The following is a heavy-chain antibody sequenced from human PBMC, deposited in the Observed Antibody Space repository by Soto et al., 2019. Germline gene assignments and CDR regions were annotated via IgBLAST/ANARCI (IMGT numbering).Heavy chain of an antibody. CDR2: VYYSGST. CDR1: GGSISSGGYY. V-gene: IGHV4-31*03. D-gene: IGHD2-15*01. Sequence: SETLFLTCTVSGGSISSGGYYWSWIRQHPGKGLEWIGYVYYSGSTYYNPSLKSRVTISVDTSKNQFSLKLSSVTAADTAVYYCARGSVVAPPGASDIWGQGPMVTLSS. CDR3: ARGSVVAPPGASDI. J-gene: IGHJ3*02.